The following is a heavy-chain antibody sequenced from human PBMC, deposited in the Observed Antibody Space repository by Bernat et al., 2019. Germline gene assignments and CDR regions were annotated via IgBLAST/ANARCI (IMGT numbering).Heavy chain of an antibody. J-gene: IGHJ4*02. V-gene: IGHV4-39*01. Sequence: QLQLQESGPGLVKPSETLSLTCTVSGGSISSSSYYWGWIRQPPGKGLEWIGSIYYSGSTYYNPSLKSRVTISVDTSKNQFSLKLSSMTAADTAVYYCARHKWRHIVVVIATPFDYWGQGTLVTVSS. CDR2: IYYSGST. CDR3: ARHKWRHIVVVIATPFDY. CDR1: GGSISSSSYY. D-gene: IGHD2-21*01.